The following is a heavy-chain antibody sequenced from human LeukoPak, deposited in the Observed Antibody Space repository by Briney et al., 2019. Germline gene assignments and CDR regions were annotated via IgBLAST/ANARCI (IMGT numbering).Heavy chain of an antibody. V-gene: IGHV3-72*01. J-gene: IGHJ4*02. D-gene: IGHD5-24*01. CDR3: ARVFGEDGYSLDY. Sequence: GGSLRLSCAASGLAFSDHYMDWVRQAPGKGLKWVGRIRNKAISYTTEYAASVKGRFTISRDDSKNSLYLQMNSLETEDTAVYYCARVFGEDGYSLDYWGQGTLVTVSS. CDR2: IRNKAISYTT. CDR1: GLAFSDHY.